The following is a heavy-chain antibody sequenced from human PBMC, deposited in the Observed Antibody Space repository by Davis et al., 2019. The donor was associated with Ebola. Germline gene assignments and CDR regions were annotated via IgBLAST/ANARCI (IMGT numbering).Heavy chain of an antibody. CDR2: INPNSGGT. Sequence: ASVKVSCKASGYTFTGYYMHWVRQAPGQGLEWMGWINPNSGGTNYAQKFQGRVTMTRDTSISTAYMELSRLRSDDTAVYYCARVMGLGGYSGYVDYWGQGTLVTVSS. CDR3: ARVMGLGGYSGYVDY. J-gene: IGHJ4*02. D-gene: IGHD5-12*01. V-gene: IGHV1-2*02. CDR1: GYTFTGYY.